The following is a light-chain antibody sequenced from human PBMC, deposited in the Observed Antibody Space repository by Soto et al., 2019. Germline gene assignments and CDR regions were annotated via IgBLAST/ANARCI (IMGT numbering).Light chain of an antibody. CDR3: HQYDSSPLT. J-gene: IGKJ4*01. CDR2: GAS. Sequence: EIVLAQSPDTLSLSPGERATLSCRTSQSMSTNYLAWYQQKSGQPPRLLIYGASLRATGIPDRFSGSGSRTDFTLTIIRLEPEDFAVYYRHQYDSSPLTFGGGAKVEIK. V-gene: IGKV3-20*01. CDR1: QSMSTNY.